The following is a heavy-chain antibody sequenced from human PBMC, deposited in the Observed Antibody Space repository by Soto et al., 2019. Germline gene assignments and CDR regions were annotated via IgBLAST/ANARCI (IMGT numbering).Heavy chain of an antibody. D-gene: IGHD4-17*01. Sequence: EVRLVESGGGLVQPGRSLRLSCAASGFIFGDYAMHWVRQVPGKGLEWVSVISANSGYIVYADSVKGRFTISRDNARNSLYLQISSLGIEDTAFYYCAKGFSYGDYRYYFDYWGQGTLVTVSS. CDR2: ISANSGYI. J-gene: IGHJ4*02. V-gene: IGHV3-9*01. CDR1: GFIFGDYA. CDR3: AKGFSYGDYRYYFDY.